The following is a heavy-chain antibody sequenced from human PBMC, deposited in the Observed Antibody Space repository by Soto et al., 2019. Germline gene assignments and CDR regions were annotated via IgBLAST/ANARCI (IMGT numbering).Heavy chain of an antibody. J-gene: IGHJ6*02. V-gene: IGHV4-34*01. D-gene: IGHD6-13*01. Sequence: SETLSITFAVCGESVSGYYWGWIRQPPGKGLEWIGEINHSGSTNYNPSLKSRVTISVDTSKNQFSLKLSSVPAADTAVYYCARGWSSWYGYYYGMDVWGQGTTVTVSS. CDR2: INHSGST. CDR1: GESVSGYY. CDR3: ARGWSSWYGYYYGMDV.